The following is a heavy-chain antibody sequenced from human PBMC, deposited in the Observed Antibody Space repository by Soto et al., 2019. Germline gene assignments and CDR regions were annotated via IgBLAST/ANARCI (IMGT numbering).Heavy chain of an antibody. J-gene: IGHJ6*02. D-gene: IGHD3-16*01. Sequence: QVQLVQSGAEVKKPGSSVKVSCKASGGTFSSYTISWVRQAPGQGLEWMGRIIPILGIANYAQKFQGRVTITADKATSTACMERSSLRYEDTAVYSWASKSDYIRNLDVWGQGTTVTVS. CDR1: GGTFSSYT. CDR3: ASKSDYIRNLDV. V-gene: IGHV1-69*02. CDR2: IIPILGIA.